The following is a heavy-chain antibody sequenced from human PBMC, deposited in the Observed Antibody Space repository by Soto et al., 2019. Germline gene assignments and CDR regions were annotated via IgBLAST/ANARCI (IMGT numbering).Heavy chain of an antibody. V-gene: IGHV4-39*01. CDR2: IYYSGST. Sequence: PSETLSLTCTVSGGSISRSSYYWCWISQPPGKGLEWIGSIYYSGSTSYNPSLKSRVTISVDTSKNQFSLRLSSVTGADTAVYDCARHVSYNYYFDYWGQGTLFTVSS. J-gene: IGHJ4*02. CDR3: ARHVSYNYYFDY. CDR1: GGSISRSSYY. D-gene: IGHD1-1*01.